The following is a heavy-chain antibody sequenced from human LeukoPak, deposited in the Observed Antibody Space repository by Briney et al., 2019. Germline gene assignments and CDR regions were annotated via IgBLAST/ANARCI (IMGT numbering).Heavy chain of an antibody. CDR3: ATLRGASTAVFDS. CDR1: GDSINIEY. CDR2: IHHSGSGT. V-gene: IGHV4-4*09. Sequence: ASETLSLTCTVSGDSINIEYWSWIRQPPGKGLEWVGYIHHSGSGTNYSPSLKSRLTISVDTSKRQISLRLSSVTAADTALYYCATLRGASTAVFDSWGQGILVTVSS. D-gene: IGHD2-21*02. J-gene: IGHJ4*02.